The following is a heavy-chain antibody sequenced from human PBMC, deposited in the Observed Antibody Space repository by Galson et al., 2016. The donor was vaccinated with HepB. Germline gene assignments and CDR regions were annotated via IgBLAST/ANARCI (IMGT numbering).Heavy chain of an antibody. J-gene: IGHJ6*02. D-gene: IGHD3-9*01. Sequence: SVKVSCTASGYPFTSFDVYWVRQASGQGLEWMGWMNPNSANTGYAQRFQGRVTMTRNNSISTAYMELRSLRSDDTAIYYCARGSYDVLTGYHYALEVWGQGTTVIVSS. CDR2: MNPNSANT. CDR3: ARGSYDVLTGYHYALEV. CDR1: GYPFTSFD. V-gene: IGHV1-8*01.